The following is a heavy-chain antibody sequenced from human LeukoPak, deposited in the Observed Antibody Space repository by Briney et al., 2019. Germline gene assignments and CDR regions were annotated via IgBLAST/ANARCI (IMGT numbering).Heavy chain of an antibody. D-gene: IGHD3-22*01. Sequence: SETLSLTCTVSGGSISSSSYYWGWIRQSPGKGLEWIGYIYYIGTAYYNPSLRSRVALSADTSKNQFSLKLNSVTVADSAVYYCASAYYYDSSAWFDPWGQGTLVTVSS. CDR3: ASAYYYDSSAWFDP. J-gene: IGHJ5*02. CDR1: GGSISSSSYY. CDR2: IYYIGTA. V-gene: IGHV4-30-4*08.